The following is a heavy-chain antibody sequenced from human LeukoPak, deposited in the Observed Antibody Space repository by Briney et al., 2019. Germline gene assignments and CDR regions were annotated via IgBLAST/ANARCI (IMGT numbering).Heavy chain of an antibody. CDR2: INHSGST. V-gene: IGHV4-34*01. CDR3: ARIKGVVVPAAIVFDL. CDR1: GGSFSGYY. D-gene: IGHD2-2*01. J-gene: IGHJ2*01. Sequence: SETLSLTCAVYGGSFSGYYWSWIRQPPGKGLEWIGEINHSGSTNYNPSLKSRVTISVDTSKNQFSLKLSSVTAADTAMYYCARIKGVVVPAAIVFDLWGRGTLVTVSS.